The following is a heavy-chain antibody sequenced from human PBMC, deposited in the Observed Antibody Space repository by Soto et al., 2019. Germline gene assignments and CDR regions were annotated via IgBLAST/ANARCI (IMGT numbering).Heavy chain of an antibody. Sequence: PGQGLEWMGGIIPIFGTANYAQKFQGRVTITADKSTSTAYMELSSLRSEDTAVYYCANGIAVSTSAFDIWGQGTMVTVSS. CDR3: ANGIAVSTSAFDI. CDR2: IIPIFGTA. J-gene: IGHJ3*02. D-gene: IGHD6-19*01. V-gene: IGHV1-69*06.